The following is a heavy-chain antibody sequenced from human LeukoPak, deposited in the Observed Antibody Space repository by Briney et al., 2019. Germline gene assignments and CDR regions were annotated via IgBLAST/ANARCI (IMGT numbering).Heavy chain of an antibody. D-gene: IGHD3-10*01. CDR3: GRDLYPHITMVRGVIITGAFDI. V-gene: IGHV4-38-2*02. CDR2: IYHSGST. J-gene: IGHJ3*02. Sequence: SETLSLTRTVSGYSISSGYYWGWIRQPPGKGLEWIGSIYHSGSTYYNPSLKSRVTISVDTSKNQFSLKLSSVTAADTAVYYCGRDLYPHITMVRGVIITGAFDIWGQGTMVTVSS. CDR1: GYSISSGYY.